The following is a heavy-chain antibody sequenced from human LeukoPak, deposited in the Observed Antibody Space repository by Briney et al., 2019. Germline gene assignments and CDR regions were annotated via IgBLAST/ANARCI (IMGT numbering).Heavy chain of an antibody. CDR1: GFTVSSNY. D-gene: IGHD1-26*01. V-gene: IGHV3-74*01. CDR2: INSDGSST. J-gene: IGHJ4*02. Sequence: GGSLRLSCAASGFTVSSNYMSWVRQAPGKGLVWVSRINSDGSSTSYADSVKGRFTISRDNAKNTLYLQMNSLRAEDTAVYYCARRSSGSPPYYFGYWGQGILVTVSS. CDR3: ARRSSGSPPYYFGY.